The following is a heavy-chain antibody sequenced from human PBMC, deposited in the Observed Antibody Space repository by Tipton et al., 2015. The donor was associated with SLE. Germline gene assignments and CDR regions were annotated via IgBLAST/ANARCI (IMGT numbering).Heavy chain of an antibody. D-gene: IGHD2-15*01. CDR2: LYSGGST. J-gene: IGHJ6*02. CDR3: AGRIGGYYGMDV. CDR1: GFTVSSKY. V-gene: IGHV3-66*01. Sequence: SLRLSCAASGFTVSSKYMNWIRQAPGKGLEWVSVLYSGGSTYYADSVKGRFTISRDNSKNTLYLQMNSLRAEDTAVYYCAGRIGGYYGMDVWGQGTTVTVSS.